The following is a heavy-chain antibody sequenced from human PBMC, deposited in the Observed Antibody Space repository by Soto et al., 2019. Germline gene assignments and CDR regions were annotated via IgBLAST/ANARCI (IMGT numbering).Heavy chain of an antibody. Sequence: TLSLTCTVSGGSISSGGYYWSWIRQHPGKGLEWIGYIYYSGSTYYNPSLKSRVTISVDTSKNQFSLKLSSATAADTAVYYCASAANGSGWHVDYWGQGTLVTVSS. V-gene: IGHV4-31*03. CDR2: IYYSGST. CDR3: ASAANGSGWHVDY. J-gene: IGHJ4*02. CDR1: GGSISSGGYY. D-gene: IGHD6-19*01.